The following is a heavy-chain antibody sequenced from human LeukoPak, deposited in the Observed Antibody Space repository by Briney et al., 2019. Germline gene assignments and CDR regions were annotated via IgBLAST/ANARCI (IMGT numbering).Heavy chain of an antibody. J-gene: IGHJ5*02. CDR1: GYTFSSYG. Sequence: GASVKVSCKASGYTFSSYGISWVRQAPGQGLEWMGWISAYNGDTHYAQKFQGRVTMTTDTSTSTAYMELSSLRSEDTAVYYCARGRRDGYNIRFNWFDPWGQGTLVTVSS. CDR2: ISAYNGDT. D-gene: IGHD5-24*01. V-gene: IGHV1-18*01. CDR3: ARGRRDGYNIRFNWFDP.